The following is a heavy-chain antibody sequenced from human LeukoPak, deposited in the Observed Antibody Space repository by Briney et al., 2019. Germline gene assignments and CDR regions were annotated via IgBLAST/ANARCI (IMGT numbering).Heavy chain of an antibody. CDR3: TTGEAGFSRYEY. CDR1: GNTLHTPA. J-gene: IGHJ4*02. Sequence: ASVKVSCKISGNTLHTPAITWVRQAPGEGLEWMGWSSLANGNTNYAQKLQGRVTMTIDKSTTTAYMELRSLRSGDTATYYCTTGEAGFSRYEYWGQGTVVTVSS. CDR2: SSLANGNT. V-gene: IGHV1-18*01. D-gene: IGHD6-19*01.